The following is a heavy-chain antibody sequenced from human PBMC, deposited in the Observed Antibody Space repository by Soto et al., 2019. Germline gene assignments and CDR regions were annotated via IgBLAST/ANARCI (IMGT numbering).Heavy chain of an antibody. Sequence: EASVKVSCKASGGTFSSYAISWVRQAPGQGLEWMGGIIPIFGTANYAQKFQGRVTITADESTSTAYMELSSLRSEDTAVYYCARFNLVYFDYWGQGTLVTVSS. CDR1: GGTFSSYA. CDR3: ARFNLVYFDY. CDR2: IIPIFGTA. J-gene: IGHJ4*02. V-gene: IGHV1-69*13.